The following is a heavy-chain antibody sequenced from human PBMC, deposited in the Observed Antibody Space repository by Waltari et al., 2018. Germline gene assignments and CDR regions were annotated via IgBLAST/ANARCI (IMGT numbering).Heavy chain of an antibody. D-gene: IGHD6-13*01. CDR2: ISSTSSDI. CDR1: GFTFNTYT. Sequence: EVQLVESGGGLVKPGGSLRLSCAASGFTFNTYTMNWVRQAPGKGLVWVSSISSTSSDIYYADSVKGRFTISRDNAKSSLYLQLNSLRAEDTAVYYCAGGYSSYYGMDVWGQGTTVTVSS. J-gene: IGHJ6*02. CDR3: AGGYSSYYGMDV. V-gene: IGHV3-21*02.